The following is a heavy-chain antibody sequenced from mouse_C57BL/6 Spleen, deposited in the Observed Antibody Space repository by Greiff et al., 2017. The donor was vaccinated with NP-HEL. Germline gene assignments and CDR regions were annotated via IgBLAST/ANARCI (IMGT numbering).Heavy chain of an antibody. J-gene: IGHJ2*01. CDR3: ARGNWVFDY. CDR2: INPNNGGT. CDR1: GYTFTDYN. D-gene: IGHD4-1*01. V-gene: IGHV1-18*01. Sequence: DVQLQESGPELVKPGASVKISCKASGYTFTDYNMDWVKQSHGKSLEWIGDINPNNGGTIYNQKFKGKATLTVDKSSSTAYMELRSLTSEDTAVYDCARGNWVFDYWGQGTTLTVSS.